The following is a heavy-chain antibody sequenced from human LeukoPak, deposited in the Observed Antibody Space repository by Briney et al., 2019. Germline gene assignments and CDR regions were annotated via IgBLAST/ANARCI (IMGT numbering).Heavy chain of an antibody. CDR3: AKERHGSGIYYFAY. CDR2: ISCNSGST. Sequence: GGSLRLSCAASGFTFDVYAMRWVRQAPGRGRGWVSGISCNSGSTYYADSVKGRFTISRDNSKNTLYLQMNSLRAEDTAVYYCAKERHGSGIYYFAYWGQGTLVTVSS. V-gene: IGHV3-23*01. CDR1: GFTFDVYA. D-gene: IGHD3-10*01. J-gene: IGHJ4*02.